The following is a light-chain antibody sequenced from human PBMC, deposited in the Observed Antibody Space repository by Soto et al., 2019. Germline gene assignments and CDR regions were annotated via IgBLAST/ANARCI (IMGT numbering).Light chain of an antibody. CDR1: QTLSRN. CDR2: ATS. CDR3: QQSYSSPFT. Sequence: DVQMTQSPSSLSAFVGDRVTITCRANQTLSRNLNWYQQKPGKAPSLLIFATSYLNDGVPSRFAGSGSGTDFNLTISSLQPDDFATYYCQQSYSSPFTFGPGTTVDAK. V-gene: IGKV1-39*01. J-gene: IGKJ3*01.